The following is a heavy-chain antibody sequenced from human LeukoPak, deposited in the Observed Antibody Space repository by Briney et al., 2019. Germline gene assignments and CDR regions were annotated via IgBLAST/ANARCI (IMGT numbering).Heavy chain of an antibody. CDR2: IYYSGST. J-gene: IGHJ4*02. Sequence: SETLSLTCTVSGGSISNYYWSWIRQPPGKGLEWIGYIYYSGSTNYNPSLKSRVTISVDTSKNQFSLKLSSVTAADTAVYYCASLSSSWSDPFDYWGQGTLVTVSS. CDR3: ASLSSSWSDPFDY. CDR1: GGSISNYY. V-gene: IGHV4-59*01. D-gene: IGHD6-13*01.